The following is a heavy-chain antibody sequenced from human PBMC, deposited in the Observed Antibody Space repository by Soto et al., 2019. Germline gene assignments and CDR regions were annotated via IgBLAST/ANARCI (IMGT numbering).Heavy chain of an antibody. D-gene: IGHD2-21*02. CDR2: IYYSGST. CDR1: GGSISSYY. Sequence: QVQLQESGPGLVKPSETLSLTCTVSGGSISSYYWSWIRQPPGKGLEWIGYIYYSGSTNYNPSLKSRCTISVDTSKNQFSLKLSSVTAADTAVYYCARDGGVTAILYAFDIWGQGTMVTVSS. J-gene: IGHJ3*02. V-gene: IGHV4-59*01. CDR3: ARDGGVTAILYAFDI.